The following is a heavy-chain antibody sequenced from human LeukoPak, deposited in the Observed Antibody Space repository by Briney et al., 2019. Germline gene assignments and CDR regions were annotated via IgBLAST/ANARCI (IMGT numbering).Heavy chain of an antibody. CDR3: ARVSSSWYQDWYFDL. V-gene: IGHV4-4*07. CDR1: Y. J-gene: IGHJ2*01. D-gene: IGHD6-13*01. CDR2: IYTSESP. Sequence: YWSWIGQPPGKGLEGIGRIYTSESPTYNPSLKSGVTMSLDTSKTQFSLKLSSVTAADTVVYYCARVSSSWYQDWYFDLWGRGTLVTVSS.